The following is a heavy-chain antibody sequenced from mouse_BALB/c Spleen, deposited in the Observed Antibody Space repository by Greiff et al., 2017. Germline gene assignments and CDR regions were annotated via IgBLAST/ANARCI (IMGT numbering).Heavy chain of an antibody. CDR2: ISYDGSN. D-gene: IGHD2-12*01. Sequence: EVHLVESGPGLVKPSQSLSLTCSVTGYSITSGYYWNWIRQFPGNKLEWMGYISYDGSNNYNPSLKNRISITRDTSKNQFFLKLNSVTTEDTATYYCARSPYDEGFAYWGQGTLVTVSA. V-gene: IGHV3-6*02. CDR3: ARSPYDEGFAY. CDR1: GYSITSGYY. J-gene: IGHJ3*01.